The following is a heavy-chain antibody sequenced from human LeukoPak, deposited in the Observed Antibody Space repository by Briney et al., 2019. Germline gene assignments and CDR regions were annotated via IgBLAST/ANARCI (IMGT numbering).Heavy chain of an antibody. CDR3: ARAGCSGDSRGGCPWYFQH. V-gene: IGHV3-53*01. J-gene: IGHJ1*01. Sequence: PGGSLRLSCAASGFTVSSNYMSWARRARGKGREWVSFIYSGGNTYFEESGKGRFTISRDTSKNTLYLQMNSLRAEDTAVYYCARAGCSGDSRGGCPWYFQHWGQGTLVPVSS. CDR1: GFTVSSNY. CDR2: IYSGGNT. D-gene: IGHD2-8*02.